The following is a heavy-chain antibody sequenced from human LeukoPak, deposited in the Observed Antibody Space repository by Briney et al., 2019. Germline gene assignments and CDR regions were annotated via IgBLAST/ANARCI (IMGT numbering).Heavy chain of an antibody. J-gene: IGHJ6*02. CDR1: GFTFSSYV. CDR2: ISGSGGST. CDR3: AKDFRPAIMIYYYGMDV. D-gene: IGHD3-16*01. V-gene: IGHV3-23*01. Sequence: GGSLRLSCAASGFTFSSYVMSWVRQAPGKGLEWVSAISGSGGSTYYADSVKGRFTISRDNSKNTLYPQMNSLRAEDTAVYYCAKDFRPAIMIYYYGMDVWGQGTTVTVSS.